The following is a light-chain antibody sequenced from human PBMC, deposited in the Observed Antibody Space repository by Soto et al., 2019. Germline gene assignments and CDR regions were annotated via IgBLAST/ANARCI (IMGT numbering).Light chain of an antibody. J-gene: IGKJ1*01. CDR3: QHYKSYSHT. Sequence: DMQMTQSPSTLSATVGERGTITCRASQSISSWLAWYQQKPGKAPKLLIYDGSSFESGVPSRFSGSGSGTEFTLTISSLQPDDSATYYCQHYKSYSHTFGQGSKVDIK. CDR1: QSISSW. CDR2: DGS. V-gene: IGKV1-5*01.